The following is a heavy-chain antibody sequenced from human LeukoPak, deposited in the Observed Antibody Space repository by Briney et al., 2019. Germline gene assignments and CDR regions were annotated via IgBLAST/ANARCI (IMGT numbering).Heavy chain of an antibody. J-gene: IGHJ4*02. D-gene: IGHD1-26*01. Sequence: GGSLRLSCAASGFTFSSYRMNWVRQAPGKGLEWVSSISSSSTYIYYADSVKGQFTISRDNAKNSLYLQMSSLRAEHTAVYYCARDRGGIFDYWGQGTLVTVSS. CDR3: ARDRGGIFDY. CDR2: ISSSSTYI. CDR1: GFTFSSYR. V-gene: IGHV3-21*01.